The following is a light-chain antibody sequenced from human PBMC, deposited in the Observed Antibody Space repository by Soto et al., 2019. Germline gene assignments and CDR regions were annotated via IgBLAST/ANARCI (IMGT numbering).Light chain of an antibody. CDR2: GAS. Sequence: EIVWTQSPGILSLSPGERASLSCRASPKISSTVLAWYQKKPGQDPRLLIYGASSRTTGIPDRFSGSGSGTDFNLTISRLETEDFAVYECQQRSNWTLTFGGGTKVDIK. CDR1: PKISSTV. J-gene: IGKJ4*01. CDR3: QQRSNWTLT. V-gene: IGKV3D-20*02.